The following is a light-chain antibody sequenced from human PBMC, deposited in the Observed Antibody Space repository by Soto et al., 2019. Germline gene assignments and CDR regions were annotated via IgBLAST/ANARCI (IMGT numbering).Light chain of an antibody. J-gene: IGLJ3*02. V-gene: IGLV2-8*01. CDR2: EVS. CDR1: SSDIGGYNY. Sequence: HSVLTQPPSASGSPGQSVTISCTGTSSDIGGYNYVSWYQQHPGKAPQLMIYEVSKRPSGVPDRFSGSKSGNTASLTVSGLQAEDEADYYCSSYAVSNLVVFGGGTKLTVL. CDR3: SSYAVSNLVV.